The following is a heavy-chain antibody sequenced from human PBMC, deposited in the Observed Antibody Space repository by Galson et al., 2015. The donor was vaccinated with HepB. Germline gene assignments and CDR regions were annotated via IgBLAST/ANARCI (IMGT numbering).Heavy chain of an antibody. CDR3: AREGTIGYPFDAFDI. D-gene: IGHD5-12*01. CDR1: GYTFTRHA. CDR2: INTGNGNT. V-gene: IGHV1-3*04. J-gene: IGHJ3*02. Sequence: SVKVSCKASGYTFTRHAIHWVRQAPGQRLEWMGWINTGNGNTHYSQKFQGRVTITRDTSASIAYMELNSLRSEDTAVYYCAREGTIGYPFDAFDIWGQGTMVTVSS.